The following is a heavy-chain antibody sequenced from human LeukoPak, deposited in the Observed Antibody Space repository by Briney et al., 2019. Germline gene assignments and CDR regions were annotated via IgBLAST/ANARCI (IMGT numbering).Heavy chain of an antibody. CDR3: AKSSIARSGYYY. CDR1: GFTFSSYA. V-gene: IGHV3-23*01. D-gene: IGHD3-22*01. J-gene: IGHJ4*02. CDR2: ISGSGGST. Sequence: GGSLRLSCAASGFTFSSYAMSWVRQAPGKGLEWVSAISGSGGSTYYTDSVKGRFTISRDNSKSTLYLQMNSLRVEDTAVYFCAKSSIARSGYYYWGQGTLVTVSS.